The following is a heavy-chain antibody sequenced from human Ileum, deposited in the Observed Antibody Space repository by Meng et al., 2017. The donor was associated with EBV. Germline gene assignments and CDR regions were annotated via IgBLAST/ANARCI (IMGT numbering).Heavy chain of an antibody. D-gene: IGHD3-22*01. CDR1: CGSISRSAW. J-gene: IGHJ4*02. CDR2: TSHSGST. V-gene: IGHV4-4*02. CDR3: ASSDYYRSDY. Sequence: QVQLEWSGPGLVKPSATLFRTCAVSCGSISRSAWWSWVRQPPGKGLEWIGETSHSGSTNYSPSLKSRVTISLDKSKNQLSLKLNSVTAADTAVYYCASSDYYRSDYWGQGTLVTVSS.